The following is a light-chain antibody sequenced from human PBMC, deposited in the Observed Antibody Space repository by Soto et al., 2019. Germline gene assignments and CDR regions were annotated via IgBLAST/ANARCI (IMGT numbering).Light chain of an antibody. J-gene: IGKJ5*01. V-gene: IGKV1-12*01. CDR2: AAS. Sequence: DLQMTQSPSSVSASVGDRVTITCRASQGISSCLAWYQQKPGQAPKLLIYAASTLLRGVPSRFSGRGSGTAFSRAISSLQHEDFAAYYCQQANSFPPITFCQGTRVEIK. CDR1: QGISSC. CDR3: QQANSFPPIT.